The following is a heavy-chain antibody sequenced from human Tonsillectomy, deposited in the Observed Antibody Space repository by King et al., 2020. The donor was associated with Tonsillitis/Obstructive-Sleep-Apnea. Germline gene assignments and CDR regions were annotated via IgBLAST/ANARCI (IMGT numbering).Heavy chain of an antibody. J-gene: IGHJ4*02. Sequence: QLVQSGGGLVKPGGSLRLSCAASGFTFSSCTMNWVRQAPGKGLEWVSSITGSGLYIYYADSVKGRFTISRDNVKNSLYLQMNSLRVEDTAVYYCARDPAADDYWGQGTLVTVSS. D-gene: IGHD6-13*01. CDR1: GFTFSSCT. CDR3: ARDPAADDY. CDR2: ITGSGLYI. V-gene: IGHV3-21*01.